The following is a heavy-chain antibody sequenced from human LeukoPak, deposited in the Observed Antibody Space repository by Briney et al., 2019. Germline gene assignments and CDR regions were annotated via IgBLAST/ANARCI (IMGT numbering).Heavy chain of an antibody. Sequence: PSETLSLTCTVSGGSISSYYWSWIRQPPGKGLEWIGYIYYSGSTNYNPSLKSRVTISVDTSKNQFSLKLSSVTAADTAVYYCARGVGYCSSTSCYTGWFDPWGQGTVVTVSS. CDR2: IYYSGST. V-gene: IGHV4-59*01. J-gene: IGHJ5*02. CDR1: GGSISSYY. D-gene: IGHD2-2*02. CDR3: ARGVGYCSSTSCYTGWFDP.